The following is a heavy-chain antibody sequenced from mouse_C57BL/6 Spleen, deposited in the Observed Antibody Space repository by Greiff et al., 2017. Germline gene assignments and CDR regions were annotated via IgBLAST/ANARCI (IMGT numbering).Heavy chain of an antibody. J-gene: IGHJ2*01. Sequence: EVQLVESGPGLVKPSQSLSLTCSVTGYSITSGYYWNWIRQFPGNKLEWMGYISYDGSNNYNPSLKNRISITRDTSKNQFFLKLNSVTTEDTATYYCARDQGSNYFDYWGQGTTLTVSS. CDR2: ISYDGSN. D-gene: IGHD3-2*02. V-gene: IGHV3-6*01. CDR1: GYSITSGYY. CDR3: ARDQGSNYFDY.